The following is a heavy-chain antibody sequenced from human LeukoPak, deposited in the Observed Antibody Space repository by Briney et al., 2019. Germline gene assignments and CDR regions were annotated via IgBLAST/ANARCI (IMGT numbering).Heavy chain of an antibody. CDR3: ARSTIWLQPHFDY. D-gene: IGHD5-24*01. V-gene: IGHV3-23*01. CDR2: ISGSGGST. J-gene: IGHJ4*02. CDR1: GFTFSSYA. Sequence: GGSLRLSCAASGFTFSSYAMSWVRQAPGKGLEWVSAISGSGGSTYYADSVKGRFTVSRDNSKNTLYLQMNSLRAEDTAVYYCARSTIWLQPHFDYWGQGTLVTVSS.